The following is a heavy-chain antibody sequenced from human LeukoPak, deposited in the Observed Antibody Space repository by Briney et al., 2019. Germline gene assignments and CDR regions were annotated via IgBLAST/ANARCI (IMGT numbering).Heavy chain of an antibody. D-gene: IGHD1-14*01. CDR3: ARYIDLTAGIMDV. CDR2: IVGSSRYT. J-gene: IGHJ6*02. Sequence: KPGGSLRLSCPASGSTFSAYHMSWIRQAPGKGLGWVSFIVGSSRYTNYADSVGGRFPMSRDHAKNSLYLQVNSLRPEDTAVYYCARYIDLTAGIMDVWGQGTPVTVSS. V-gene: IGHV3-11*03. CDR1: GSTFSAYH.